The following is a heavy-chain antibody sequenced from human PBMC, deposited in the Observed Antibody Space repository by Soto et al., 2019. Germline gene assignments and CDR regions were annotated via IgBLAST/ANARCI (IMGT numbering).Heavy chain of an antibody. J-gene: IGHJ4*02. Sequence: PGGSLRLSCAASGFTVNSNYMSWVRQAPGKGLEWVSVIYSDGSTYYADSVKGRFIISRDNSKNTLYLQMNSLRAEDTAVYYCARRGPGTYFDYWGQGTLVTVSS. CDR1: GFTVNSNY. CDR2: IYSDGST. V-gene: IGHV3-53*01. D-gene: IGHD6-13*01. CDR3: ARRGPGTYFDY.